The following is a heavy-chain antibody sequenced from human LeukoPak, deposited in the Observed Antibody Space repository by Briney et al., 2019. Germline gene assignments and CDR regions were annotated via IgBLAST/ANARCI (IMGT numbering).Heavy chain of an antibody. CDR3: ARDRHYYDSSGYYYELDY. D-gene: IGHD3-22*01. Sequence: SETLSLTCTVSGGSISSYYWGWIRQPPGKGLEWIGYIYYSGSTNYNPSLKSRVTISVDTSKNQFSLKLSSVTAADTAVYYCARDRHYYDSSGYYYELDYWGQGTLVTVSS. CDR1: GGSISSYY. CDR2: IYYSGST. J-gene: IGHJ4*02. V-gene: IGHV4-59*01.